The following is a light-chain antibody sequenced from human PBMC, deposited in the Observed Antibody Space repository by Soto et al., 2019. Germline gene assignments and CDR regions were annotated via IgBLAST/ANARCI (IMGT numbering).Light chain of an antibody. J-gene: IGKJ1*01. Sequence: EIVLTRSPGTLSLSPGERATHSCRASQSVTSSYLAWYQQKPGQAPRLLIYGASSRATGIPDRFTGSGSGTDFTLTISRLEPEDFAVYYCQQYGSSRQTFGQGTKVDIK. CDR3: QQYGSSRQT. CDR1: QSVTSSY. V-gene: IGKV3-20*01. CDR2: GAS.